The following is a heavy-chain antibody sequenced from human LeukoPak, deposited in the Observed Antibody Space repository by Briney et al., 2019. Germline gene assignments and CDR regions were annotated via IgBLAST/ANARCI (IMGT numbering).Heavy chain of an antibody. Sequence: LETLSLTCTVSGGSISSYYWSWIRQPPGKGLEWIGYIYYSGSTNYNPSLKSRVTISVDTSKNQFSLKLSSVTAADTAVYYCARVAYSYGYYFDYWGQGTLVTVSS. D-gene: IGHD5-18*01. CDR3: ARVAYSYGYYFDY. CDR1: GGSISSYY. J-gene: IGHJ4*02. V-gene: IGHV4-59*01. CDR2: IYYSGST.